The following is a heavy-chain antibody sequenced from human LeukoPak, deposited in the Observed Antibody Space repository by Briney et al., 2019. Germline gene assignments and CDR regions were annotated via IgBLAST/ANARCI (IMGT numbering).Heavy chain of an antibody. V-gene: IGHV3-48*03. D-gene: IGHD4-17*01. J-gene: IGHJ2*01. CDR1: GFTFSSYV. CDR3: ARDWGYGVPRWCFDF. CDR2: IDTSATTI. Sequence: GGSLRLSCAASGFTFSSYVMNWVRQAPGKGLEWVSYIDTSATTIYYADSVKGRFTISRDNAKNSLYLQMNSLRAEDTAVYHCARDWGYGVPRWCFDFWGRGTLVTVSS.